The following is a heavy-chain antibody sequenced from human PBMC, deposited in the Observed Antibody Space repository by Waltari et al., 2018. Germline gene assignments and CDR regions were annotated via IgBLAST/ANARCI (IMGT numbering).Heavy chain of an antibody. CDR1: GYTFTSYA. J-gene: IGHJ4*02. D-gene: IGHD2-21*01. V-gene: IGHV1-3*01. CDR3: AGGRPGLLVEV. CDR2: INAGNGIA. Sequence: QVQLVQSGAEVKKPGASVKVSCKASGYTFTSYAMHWVRQAPGQRLEWMGWINAGNGIAKYSQRSQGSITITRGTAASAADMELCSLRSEDTAVCYCAGGRPGLLVEVWGQGTLVTVSS.